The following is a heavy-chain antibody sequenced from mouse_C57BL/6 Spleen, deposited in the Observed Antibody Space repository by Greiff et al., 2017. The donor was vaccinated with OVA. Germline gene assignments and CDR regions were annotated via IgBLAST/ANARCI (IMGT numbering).Heavy chain of an antibody. J-gene: IGHJ2*01. V-gene: IGHV14-4*01. CDR1: GFNIKDDY. D-gene: IGHD3-2*02. Sequence: EVKLQQSGAELVRPGASVKLSCTASGFNIKDDYMHWVKQRPEQGLEWIGWIDPENGDTEYASKFQGKATLTADTSSNTAYLQLSSLTSEDTAVYYCTTIQGGQVRPHFDYWGQGTTLTVSS. CDR2: IDPENGDT. CDR3: TTIQGGQVRPHFDY.